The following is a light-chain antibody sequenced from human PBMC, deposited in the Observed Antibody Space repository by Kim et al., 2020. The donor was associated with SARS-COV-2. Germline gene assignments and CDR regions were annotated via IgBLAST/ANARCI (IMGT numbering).Light chain of an antibody. CDR3: QQYNNWPPVT. CDR2: GAS. Sequence: SPGERATLSGRASQSVSSNLAWYQQKPGQAPGLLIYGASTRANGIPARFSGSESGTEFTLTISSLQSEDFAVYYCQQYNNWPPVTFGQGTRLEIK. J-gene: IGKJ5*01. V-gene: IGKV3-15*01. CDR1: QSVSSN.